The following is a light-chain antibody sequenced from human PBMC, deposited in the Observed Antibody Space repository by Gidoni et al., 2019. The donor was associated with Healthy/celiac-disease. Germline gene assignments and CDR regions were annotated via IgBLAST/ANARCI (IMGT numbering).Light chain of an antibody. CDR2: GAS. Sequence: DIVMTQSPATLSVSPGERATLPTRASQSVSSILAWYQQNPGQAPRLLIYGASTRATGIPARFSGSGSGTEVTLTISSLQSEDFAVNYCQQYNNWPRLTFGGGTKVEIK. CDR3: QQYNNWPRLT. CDR1: QSVSSI. V-gene: IGKV3-15*01. J-gene: IGKJ4*01.